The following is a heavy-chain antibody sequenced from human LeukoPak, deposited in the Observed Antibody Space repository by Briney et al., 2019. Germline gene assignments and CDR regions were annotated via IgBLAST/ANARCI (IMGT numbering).Heavy chain of an antibody. V-gene: IGHV3-30*04. CDR2: ISYDGSIK. Sequence: GGSLRLSCAASGFTFSSYAMHWVRQAPGKGLEWVAVISYDGSIKYYGDSVKGRFTISRDNSKNTLYLQMKSLRPEDTAVYYCAKDISAGYYYGMDVWGQGTTVTVSS. J-gene: IGHJ6*02. D-gene: IGHD3-3*02. CDR1: GFTFSSYA. CDR3: AKDISAGYYYGMDV.